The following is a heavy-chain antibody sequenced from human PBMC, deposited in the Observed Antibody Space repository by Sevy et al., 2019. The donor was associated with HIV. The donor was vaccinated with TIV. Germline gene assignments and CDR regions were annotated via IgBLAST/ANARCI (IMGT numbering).Heavy chain of an antibody. CDR1: GGSIRSTSHY. V-gene: IGHV4-39*01. Sequence: SETLSFTCTVSGGSIRSTSHYWGWIRQSPGKGLEWIGSVYYSGKTNYRWSLRSRLTMSADTSKNQFSMKLSSVTATDTAVYYCTRFSNHVVLMLTPSPRWGFDLWGQGTRVTVSS. D-gene: IGHD3-16*01. CDR3: TRFSNHVVLMLTPSPRWGFDL. J-gene: IGHJ3*01. CDR2: VYYSGKT.